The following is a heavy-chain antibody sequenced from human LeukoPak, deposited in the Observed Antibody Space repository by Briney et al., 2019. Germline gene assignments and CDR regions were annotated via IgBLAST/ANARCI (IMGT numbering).Heavy chain of an antibody. CDR3: ARVGEQWPVFFDY. CDR2: ASYKSEWSF. V-gene: IGHV6-1*01. D-gene: IGHD6-19*01. J-gene: IGHJ4*02. CDR1: GDSVSNNNVA. Sequence: SQTLSLTCAISGDSVSNNNVAWNWVRQSPSRGLEWLGRASYKSEWSFNYAVSVKSRITINPDTSKNQFSLQLNSVTPEDTAVYYCARVGEQWPVFFDYWGQGTLVTVSS.